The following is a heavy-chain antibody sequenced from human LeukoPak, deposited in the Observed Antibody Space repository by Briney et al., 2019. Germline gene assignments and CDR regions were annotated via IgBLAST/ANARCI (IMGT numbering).Heavy chain of an antibody. CDR1: GGSFSGYY. Sequence: SETLSLTCAVYGGSFSGYYWSWIRQPPGKGLEWIGEINHSGSTNYNPSLKSRVTILVDTSKNQFSLKLSSVTAADTAVYYCARVVYSSGWYDYYGMDVWGQGTTVTVSS. V-gene: IGHV4-34*01. CDR3: ARVVYSSGWYDYYGMDV. D-gene: IGHD6-19*01. CDR2: INHSGST. J-gene: IGHJ6*02.